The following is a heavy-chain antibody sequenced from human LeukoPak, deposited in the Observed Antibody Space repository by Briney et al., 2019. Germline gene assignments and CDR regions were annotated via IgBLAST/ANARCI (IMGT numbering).Heavy chain of an antibody. J-gene: IGHJ6*02. CDR1: GFTFSSYW. Sequence: GGSLTLSCAAFGFTFSSYWTHWVRQAPGKGPVWVSRINSDGTSTTYADPVKGRFTISRDSAKNTVYLQMNSLRAEDTAVYYCVRGGGADRPYGLDVWGQGTTVTVSS. D-gene: IGHD6-6*01. CDR3: VRGGGADRPYGLDV. V-gene: IGHV3-74*01. CDR2: INSDGTST.